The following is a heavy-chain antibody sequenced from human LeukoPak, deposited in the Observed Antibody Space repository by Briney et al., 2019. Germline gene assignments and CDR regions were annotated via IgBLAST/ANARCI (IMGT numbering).Heavy chain of an antibody. D-gene: IGHD3-22*01. CDR2: TYYRSKWYN. CDR3: ARGRWADFKYDSSGYYYYYYYYGMDV. V-gene: IGHV6-1*01. CDR1: GDSVSSNSAA. J-gene: IGHJ6*02. Sequence: SQTLSLTCAISGDSVSSNSAAWNWIRQSPSRGLEWLGRTYYRSKWYNDYAVSVKSRITINPDTSKNQFSLQLNSVTPEDTAVYYCARGRWADFKYDSSGYYYYYYYYGMDVWGQGTTVTVSS.